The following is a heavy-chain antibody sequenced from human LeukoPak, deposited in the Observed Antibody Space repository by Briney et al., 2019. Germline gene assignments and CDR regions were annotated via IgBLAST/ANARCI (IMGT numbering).Heavy chain of an antibody. Sequence: GGSLRLPCAASGFTFSGYAMTRVRQAPGKGLEWVSAITGGGGSTHYADSVKGRFTISRDNSRNTLFLQMNGLRAEDTAVYYCAKGRGTSSGWSFDYWGQGTLVTVSS. V-gene: IGHV3-23*01. D-gene: IGHD6-19*01. CDR3: AKGRGTSSGWSFDY. CDR2: ITGGGGST. CDR1: GFTFSGYA. J-gene: IGHJ4*02.